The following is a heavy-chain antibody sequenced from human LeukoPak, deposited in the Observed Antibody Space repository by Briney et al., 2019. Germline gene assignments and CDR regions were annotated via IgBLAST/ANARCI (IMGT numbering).Heavy chain of an antibody. CDR1: GFTFSSYT. V-gene: IGHV3-21*01. CDR2: ISSSSSYI. CDR3: ARAVWESSGYYYDY. J-gene: IGHJ4*02. Sequence: PGGSLRLSCAASGFTFSSYTMNWVRQAPGKGLEWVSSISSSSSYIYYADSVKGRFTISRHNAKNSLYLQMNSLRAEDTAMYYCARAVWESSGYYYDYWGRGTLVTVSS. D-gene: IGHD3-22*01.